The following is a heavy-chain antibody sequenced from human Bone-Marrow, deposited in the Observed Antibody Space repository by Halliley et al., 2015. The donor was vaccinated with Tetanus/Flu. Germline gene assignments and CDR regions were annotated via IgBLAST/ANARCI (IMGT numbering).Heavy chain of an antibody. CDR2: IYTSGST. D-gene: IGHD5-18*01. CDR1: GLPVSRHY. Sequence: SLRLSCAASGLPVSRHYMSWVRLAPGRGLEWVSAIYTSGSTYYTDSVMGRFTISRDSSKDTMYLQMNSLRAEDTAVYYCSGYISGYPYWGQGTLVTVSS. V-gene: IGHV3-53*01. CDR3: SGYISGYPY. J-gene: IGHJ4*02.